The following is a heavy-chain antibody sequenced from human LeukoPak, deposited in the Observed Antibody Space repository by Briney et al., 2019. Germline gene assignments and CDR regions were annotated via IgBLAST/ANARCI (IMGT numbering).Heavy chain of an antibody. D-gene: IGHD3-3*01. CDR3: ARDLKKGARVDY. Sequence: PGESLTLSCAVSGFSFSTYDMHWVRQAPGKGLEWVALIRYDGTNKYYPDSEKGRFTISRDNSKNTLYLQMSSLRADDTAVYYCARDLKKGARVDYWGQGTLVTVSS. CDR1: GFSFSTYD. V-gene: IGHV3-33*08. J-gene: IGHJ4*02. CDR2: IRYDGTNK.